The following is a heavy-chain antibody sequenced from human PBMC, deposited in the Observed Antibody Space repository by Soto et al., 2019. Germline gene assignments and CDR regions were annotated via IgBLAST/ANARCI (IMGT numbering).Heavy chain of an antibody. CDR2: IYTSGST. V-gene: IGHV4-4*07. CDR1: VGSISSYY. Sequence: SETLSLTCTVSVGSISSYYWSWIRQPAGKGLEWIGRIYTSGSTNYNPSLKSRVTMSVDTSKNQFSLKLSSVTAADTAVYYCARENYYGSGSYYYYYYYGMDVWGQGTTVTVSS. D-gene: IGHD3-10*01. J-gene: IGHJ6*02. CDR3: ARENYYGSGSYYYYYYYGMDV.